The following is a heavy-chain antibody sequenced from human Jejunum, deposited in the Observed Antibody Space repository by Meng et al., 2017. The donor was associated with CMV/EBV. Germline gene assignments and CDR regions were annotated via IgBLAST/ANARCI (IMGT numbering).Heavy chain of an antibody. Sequence: EVLLVESGGGLTQPGGSLRLSCAASGFTVSTNCMSWVRQAPGKGLEWVSVIYSGGNTYYADSVKGRFTISRDNSKNTLYLQMNNLRADDTAVYYCAKEGLNAPFDYWGQGTLVTVSS. V-gene: IGHV3-53*01. J-gene: IGHJ4*02. CDR3: AKEGLNAPFDY. CDR1: GFTVSTNC. CDR2: IYSGGNT.